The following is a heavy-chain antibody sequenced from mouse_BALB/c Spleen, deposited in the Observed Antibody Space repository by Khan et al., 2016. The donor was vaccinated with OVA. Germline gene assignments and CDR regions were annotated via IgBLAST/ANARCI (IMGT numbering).Heavy chain of an antibody. D-gene: IGHD1-1*01. CDR2: ISSGGST. CDR1: GFTFSSYA. J-gene: IGHJ3*01. V-gene: IGHV5-6-5*01. CDR3: ARADYYGSSYGAY. Sequence: EVELVESGGGLVKPGGSLKLSCAASGFTFSSYAMSWVRQTPEKRLEWVASISSGGSTYYPDSVKGRVTISRDNARNILYLQMSSLRSEDTAMYYCARADYYGSSYGAYWGQGTLVTVSA.